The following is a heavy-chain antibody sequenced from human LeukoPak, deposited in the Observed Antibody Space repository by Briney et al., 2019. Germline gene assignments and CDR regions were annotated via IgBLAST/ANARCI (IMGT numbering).Heavy chain of an antibody. CDR3: AYNRNFALDN. CDR2: VYHSGGA. CDR1: GASIASHSW. D-gene: IGHD1-14*01. V-gene: IGHV4/OR15-8*01. J-gene: IGHJ4*01. Sequence: PSETLSLTCAVSGASIASHSWWSWVRQPPGKGLEWIGEVYHSGGANYKPSLKSRVTISVDTSRNHFSLKLTSVTAADTAVYFCAYNRNFALDNWGQGTLVTVSS.